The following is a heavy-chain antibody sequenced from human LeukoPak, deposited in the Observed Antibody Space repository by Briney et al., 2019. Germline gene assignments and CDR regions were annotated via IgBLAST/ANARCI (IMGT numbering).Heavy chain of an antibody. J-gene: IGHJ3*02. V-gene: IGHV3-7*01. Sequence: PGGSLRLSCAASGFTFSSYWMSWVRQAPGKGLEWVANIKQDGSEKYYVDSVKGRFTISRDNAKNSLYLQMNSLRAEDTAVYYCARDYYGSSGYYYLDAFDIWGQGTMVTVSS. CDR3: ARDYYGSSGYYYLDAFDI. CDR2: IKQDGSEK. D-gene: IGHD3-22*01. CDR1: GFTFSSYW.